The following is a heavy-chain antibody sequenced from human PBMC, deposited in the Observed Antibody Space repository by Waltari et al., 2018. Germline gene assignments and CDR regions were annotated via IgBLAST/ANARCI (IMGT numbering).Heavy chain of an antibody. J-gene: IGHJ4*02. D-gene: IGHD2-21*02. CDR2: ISSGSSTI. Sequence: EMQLVESGGGLVQPGGSLRLSCEASAFSLSTHSMNWVRQAPGKVLEWLSYISSGSSTIYYADSVKGRFTISRDNAKNSLFLQMTSLRTDDTAVYYCARDCGGDCYPISGAYWGQGTLVSVSS. CDR1: AFSLSTHS. CDR3: ARDCGGDCYPISGAY. V-gene: IGHV3-48*01.